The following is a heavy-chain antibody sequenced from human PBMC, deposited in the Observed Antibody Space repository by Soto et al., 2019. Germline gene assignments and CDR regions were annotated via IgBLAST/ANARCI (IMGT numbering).Heavy chain of an antibody. CDR3: ARLFTVTTDYYFGMDV. Sequence: SETLSLTCTVSGGSISGSYWSWVRQPAGKGLEWIGRIYSSGSSNYNPSLNSRLTMSLDTSKNQFSLKLRSVTAADTAIYYCARLFTVTTDYYFGMDVWGQGTTVTVSS. CDR1: GGSISGSY. D-gene: IGHD4-17*01. V-gene: IGHV4-4*07. J-gene: IGHJ6*02. CDR2: IYSSGSS.